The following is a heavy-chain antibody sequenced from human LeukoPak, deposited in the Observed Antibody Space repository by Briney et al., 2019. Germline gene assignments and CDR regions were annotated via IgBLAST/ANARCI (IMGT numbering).Heavy chain of an antibody. J-gene: IGHJ5*02. Sequence: ASVKVSCKASGYTFTGYYMHWVRQAPGQGLEWMGWISAYNGNTNYAQKLQGRVTMTTDTSTSTAYMELRSLRSDDTAVYYCARDPSRYDILTGYPTGVWLDPWGQGTLVTVSS. D-gene: IGHD3-9*01. CDR3: ARDPSRYDILTGYPTGVWLDP. V-gene: IGHV1-18*04. CDR1: GYTFTGYY. CDR2: ISAYNGNT.